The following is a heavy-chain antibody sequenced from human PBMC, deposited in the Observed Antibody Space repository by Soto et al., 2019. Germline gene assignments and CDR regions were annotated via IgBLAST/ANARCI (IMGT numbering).Heavy chain of an antibody. V-gene: IGHV3-23*01. CDR2: ISGSGGST. J-gene: IGHJ4*02. D-gene: IGHD6-6*01. CDR1: GFTFSSYA. CDR3: AKDSGSIAAQGLDY. Sequence: EVQLLESGGGLVQPGGSLRLSCAASGFTFSSYAMSWVRQAPGKGLEWVSAISGSGGSTYYADSVKGRFTISRDNSKNTLYLQMNSLRAEDTSVYYCAKDSGSIAAQGLDYWGQGTLVTVSP.